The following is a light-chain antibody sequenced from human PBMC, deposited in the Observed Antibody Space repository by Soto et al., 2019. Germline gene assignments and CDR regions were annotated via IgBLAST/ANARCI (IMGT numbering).Light chain of an antibody. Sequence: MVLTQSPGTRSLSPGERATLSCRASQRVSSGYVAWYQQKPGQAPRLLIYGASSRATGIPDRFRASASGTDFTLTISRLEPEDFAVYFCQQYGGSPAITFGQGTRLEIK. V-gene: IGKV3-20*01. CDR3: QQYGGSPAIT. CDR2: GAS. CDR1: QRVSSGY. J-gene: IGKJ5*01.